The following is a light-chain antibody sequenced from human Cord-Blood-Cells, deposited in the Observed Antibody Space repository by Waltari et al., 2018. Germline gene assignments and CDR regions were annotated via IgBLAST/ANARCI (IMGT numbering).Light chain of an antibody. J-gene: IGKJ1*01. CDR2: GAS. Sequence: EIVLTQSPGTLSLSPGERATLSRSASQSVSSSYLAWYQQKPGQAPRLLIYGASSRATGIPGRFSGSGAGTDFTLSISRLEPEDVAVYCCQQYGSSPPWTFGQGTKGEIK. V-gene: IGKV3-20*01. CDR1: QSVSSSY. CDR3: QQYGSSPPWT.